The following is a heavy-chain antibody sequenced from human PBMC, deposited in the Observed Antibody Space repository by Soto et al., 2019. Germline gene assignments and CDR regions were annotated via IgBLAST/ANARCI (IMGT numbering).Heavy chain of an antibody. Sequence: GASVKVSWKASGYTFTSYGISWVRQAPGQGLEWMGWISAYNGNTNYAQKLQGRVTMTTDTSTSTAYMELRSLRSDDTAVYYCARDPTYYDSSGYYFLGCDYWGQGTLVTVSS. CDR2: ISAYNGNT. CDR1: GYTFTSYG. V-gene: IGHV1-18*01. J-gene: IGHJ4*02. CDR3: ARDPTYYDSSGYYFLGCDY. D-gene: IGHD3-22*01.